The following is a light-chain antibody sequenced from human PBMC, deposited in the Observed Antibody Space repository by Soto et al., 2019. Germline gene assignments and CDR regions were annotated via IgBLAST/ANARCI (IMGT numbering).Light chain of an antibody. CDR1: QSVSSY. CDR3: QQRSNWPFT. J-gene: IGKJ3*01. V-gene: IGKV3-11*01. Sequence: EIVLTQSPATLSLSPGGRATLSCRASQSVSSYLAWYQQKPGQAPRLLIYDASNRATGIPARFSVSGSGTDFTLTISSLEPEDFAVYYWQQRSNWPFTFGRGTKVDIK. CDR2: DAS.